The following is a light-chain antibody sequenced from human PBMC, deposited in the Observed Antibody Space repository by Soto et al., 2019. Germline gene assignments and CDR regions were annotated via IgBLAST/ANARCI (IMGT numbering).Light chain of an antibody. J-gene: IGKJ2*01. CDR1: QSVSSGY. CDR2: GAS. V-gene: IGKV3-20*01. Sequence: EIVLTQSPGTLYLSPGERATLSCRASQSVSSGYLAWYQQKPGQAPRLLIFGASNRTTGIPDRFSGSGSGTDFTLTISRLEPEDFAVYSCQQYGSSPYTFGQGTKLEI. CDR3: QQYGSSPYT.